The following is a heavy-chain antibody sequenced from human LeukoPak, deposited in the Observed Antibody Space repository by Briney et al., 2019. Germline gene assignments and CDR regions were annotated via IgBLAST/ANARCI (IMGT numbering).Heavy chain of an antibody. D-gene: IGHD1-26*01. V-gene: IGHV3-48*04. CDR3: ASDSRSGSHVGYFDY. J-gene: IGHJ4*02. Sequence: GGSLRLSCAASGFTFSSYSMNWVRQAPGKGLEWASYISSSSSTIYYADSVKGRFTISRDNAKNSLYLQMNSLRAENTAVYYCASDSRSGSHVGYFDYWGQGTLATVSS. CDR2: ISSSSSTI. CDR1: GFTFSSYS.